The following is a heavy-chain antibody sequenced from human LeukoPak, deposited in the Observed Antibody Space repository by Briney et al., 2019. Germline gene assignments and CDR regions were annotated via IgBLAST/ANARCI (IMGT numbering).Heavy chain of an antibody. Sequence: ASVKVSCKASGYTFTSYYMHWVRQAPGQVLEWMGIINPSGGSTSYAQKFQGRVTMTRDTSTSTVYMELSSLRSEDTAVYYCATNKIKYSSSSYYYYGMDVWGQGTTVTVSS. J-gene: IGHJ6*02. D-gene: IGHD6-6*01. CDR1: GYTFTSYY. CDR2: INPSGGST. CDR3: ATNKIKYSSSSYYYYGMDV. V-gene: IGHV1-46*01.